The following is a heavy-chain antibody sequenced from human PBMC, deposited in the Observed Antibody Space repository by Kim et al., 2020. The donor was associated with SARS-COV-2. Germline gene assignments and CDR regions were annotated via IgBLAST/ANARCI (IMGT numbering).Heavy chain of an antibody. CDR2: IYPGDSDT. CDR3: ATTGGYSSSWPHYYYYGLDV. D-gene: IGHD6-13*01. Sequence: GASLKISCKGSGYSFTSYWIGWVRQMPGKGLEWMGIIYPGDSDTRYSPSFQGQVTISADKSISTAYLQWSSLKASDTAMYYCATTGGYSSSWPHYYYYGLDVWGQGTTVTVSS. J-gene: IGHJ6*02. V-gene: IGHV5-51*01. CDR1: GYSFTSYW.